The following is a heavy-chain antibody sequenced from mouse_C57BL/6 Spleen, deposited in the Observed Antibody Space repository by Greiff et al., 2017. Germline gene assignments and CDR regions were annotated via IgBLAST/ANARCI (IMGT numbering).Heavy chain of an antibody. CDR3: ARTHSNYAMDY. CDR2: INPNNGGT. V-gene: IGHV1-26*01. Sequence: EVQLQQSGPELVKPGASVKISCKASGYTFTDYYMNWVKQSHGKSLEWIGDINPNNGGTSYNQKFKGKATLTVDKSSSTAYMELRSLTSEDSAVYYCARTHSNYAMDYWGQGTSVTVSS. CDR1: GYTFTDYY. D-gene: IGHD2-5*01. J-gene: IGHJ4*01.